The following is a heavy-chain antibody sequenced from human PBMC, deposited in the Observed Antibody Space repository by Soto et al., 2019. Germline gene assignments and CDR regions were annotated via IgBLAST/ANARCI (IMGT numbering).Heavy chain of an antibody. V-gene: IGHV4-59*01. Sequence: SETLSLTCTVSGGSISSYYWSWIRQPPGKGLEWIGYIYYSGSTNYNPSLKSRVTISVDTSKNQFSLKLSSVTAADTAVYYCARDRDFWGGYYDSWGQGPLITVSS. D-gene: IGHD3-3*01. CDR2: IYYSGST. CDR3: ARDRDFWGGYYDS. CDR1: GGSISSYY. J-gene: IGHJ4*02.